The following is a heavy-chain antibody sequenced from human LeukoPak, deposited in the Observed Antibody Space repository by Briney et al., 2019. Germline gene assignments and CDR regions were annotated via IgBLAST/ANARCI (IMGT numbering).Heavy chain of an antibody. Sequence: GGSLRLSCAASGFTFSSYSMNWVRQAPGEGLEWVSSISSSSSYIYYADSVKGRFTISRDNAKNSLYLQMNSLRAEDTAVYYCARSRNVLLWFGEIDYWGQGTLVTVSS. CDR1: GFTFSSYS. CDR3: ARSRNVLLWFGEIDY. D-gene: IGHD3-10*01. CDR2: ISSSSSYI. J-gene: IGHJ4*02. V-gene: IGHV3-21*01.